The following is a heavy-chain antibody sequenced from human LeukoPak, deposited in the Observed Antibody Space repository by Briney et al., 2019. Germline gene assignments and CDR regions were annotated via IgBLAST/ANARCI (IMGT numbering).Heavy chain of an antibody. CDR3: AKRKDYGTSFDY. J-gene: IGHJ4*02. D-gene: IGHD4-17*01. V-gene: IGHV3-23*01. Sequence: GGSLRLSCAVSGFTFSIYAMSWVRQAPGKGLEWVSAISGSGGSTYYADSVKGRFTISRDNSKNTLNLQMNSLRAEETAVYYCAKRKDYGTSFDYWGQGTLVSVHS. CDR2: ISGSGGST. CDR1: GFTFSIYA.